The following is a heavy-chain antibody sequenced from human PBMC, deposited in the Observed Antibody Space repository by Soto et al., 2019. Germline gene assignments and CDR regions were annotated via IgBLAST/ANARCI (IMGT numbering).Heavy chain of an antibody. V-gene: IGHV3-33*01. J-gene: IGHJ6*02. Sequence: QVQLVESGGGVVQPGRSLRLSCAASGFTFSSYGMHWVRQAPGKGLEWVAVIWYDGSNKYYADSLKGRFTISRDNSKNTLYLQMNSLRAEDTGVYYCARDTVTTPPYHYGMDVWGQGTTVTVSS. CDR2: IWYDGSNK. CDR1: GFTFSSYG. CDR3: ARDTVTTPPYHYGMDV. D-gene: IGHD4-4*01.